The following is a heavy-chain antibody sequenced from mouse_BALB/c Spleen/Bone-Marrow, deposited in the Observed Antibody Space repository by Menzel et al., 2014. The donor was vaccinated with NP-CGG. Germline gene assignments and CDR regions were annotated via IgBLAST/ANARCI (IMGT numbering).Heavy chain of an antibody. CDR3: AREKYGNYYAMDY. Sequence: QVQLKQSGPGLVAPSQSLSITCTVSGFSLTGYGVNWVRQPPGKGLEWLGMMWRDGSTDYNSALKSRLSISKDNSKNQVFLKMNSLHTDDTARYYCAREKYGNYYAMDYWGQGTSVTVSS. CDR1: GFSLTGYG. J-gene: IGHJ4*01. D-gene: IGHD2-10*02. CDR2: MWRDGST. V-gene: IGHV2-6-7*01.